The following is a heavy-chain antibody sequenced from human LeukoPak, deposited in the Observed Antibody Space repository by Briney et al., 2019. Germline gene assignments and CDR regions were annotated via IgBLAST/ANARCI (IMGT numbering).Heavy chain of an antibody. V-gene: IGHV3-23*01. CDR2: ISGSGGST. CDR3: AKDLGYCSSFSCPFDY. J-gene: IGHJ4*02. Sequence: GGSLRLSCAVSGFSFSIYTMSWVRQAPGKGLEWVSAISGSGGSTYYADCVKGRFTISRDNSKNTLFLQMNSLRAEDTAVYYCAKDLGYCSSFSCPFDYWGQGTLVTVSS. CDR1: GFSFSIYT. D-gene: IGHD2-2*01.